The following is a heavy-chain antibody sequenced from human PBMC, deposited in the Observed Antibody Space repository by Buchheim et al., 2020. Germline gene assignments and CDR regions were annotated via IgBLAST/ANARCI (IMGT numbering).Heavy chain of an antibody. V-gene: IGHV1-69*01. CDR2: IIPIFGTA. D-gene: IGHD5-12*01. Sequence: QVQLVQSGAEVKKPGSSVKVSCKASGGTFSSYAISWVRQAPGQGLEWMGGIIPIFGTANYAQKFQGRVTITADESTSTAYMERSSLRCEDTAVYYCAIRELVVGGYVRVYYYYGMDVWGQGTT. J-gene: IGHJ6*02. CDR3: AIRELVVGGYVRVYYYYGMDV. CDR1: GGTFSSYA.